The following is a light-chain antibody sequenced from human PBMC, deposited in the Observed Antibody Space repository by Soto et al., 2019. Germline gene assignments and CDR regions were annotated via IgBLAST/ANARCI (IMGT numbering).Light chain of an antibody. CDR3: LQDYNYPRT. CDR1: QGIRNE. J-gene: IGKJ1*01. CDR2: GAS. V-gene: IGKV1-6*01. Sequence: AIQMTQSPSSLSRSVGDRDTITCRASQGIRNELGWYQQKPGKAPKVLIYGASTLQSGVPSRFSGSGSGTDFTLTISSLQPEDFAPYYCLQDYNYPRTFGQGTKVELK.